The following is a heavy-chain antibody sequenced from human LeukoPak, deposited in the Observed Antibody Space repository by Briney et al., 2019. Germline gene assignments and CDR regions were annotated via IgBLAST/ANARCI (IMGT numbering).Heavy chain of an antibody. D-gene: IGHD6-13*01. V-gene: IGHV3-64*01. CDR2: ISSNGGST. CDR1: GFTFSSYA. J-gene: IGHJ4*02. CDR3: AREGIAAADTEPYYFDH. Sequence: WGSLGLSCAASGFTFSSYAMHWVRQAPGKGLEYVSAISSNGGSTYYANSVKGRFTISRDNSKNTLYLQMGSLRAEDMAVYYCAREGIAAADTEPYYFDHWGEDPLVTVSS.